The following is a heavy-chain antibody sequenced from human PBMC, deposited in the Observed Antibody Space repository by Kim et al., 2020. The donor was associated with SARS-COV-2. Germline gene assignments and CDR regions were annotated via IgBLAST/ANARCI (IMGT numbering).Heavy chain of an antibody. CDR3: ARVEYGSSSWYYFDY. CDR1: GFTFSDYY. D-gene: IGHD6-13*01. Sequence: GGSLRLSCAASGFTFSDYYMSWIRQTPGKGLEWFSYISSSIDYTKYADSVKGRFTISRDNAKNSLYLQMNSLRAEDTAVYYCARVEYGSSSWYYFDYWGQGTLVTVSS. V-gene: IGHV3-11*05. J-gene: IGHJ4*02. CDR2: ISSSIDYT.